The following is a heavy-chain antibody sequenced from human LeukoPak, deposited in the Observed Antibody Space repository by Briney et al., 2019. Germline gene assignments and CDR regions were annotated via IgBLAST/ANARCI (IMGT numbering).Heavy chain of an antibody. D-gene: IGHD3-10*01. CDR2: IYHSGST. J-gene: IGHJ4*02. V-gene: IGHV4-38-2*02. Sequence: SETLSLTCTVSGYSISSGYYWGWIRQPPGKGLEWIGSIYHSGSTYYNPSLKSRVTISVDTSKNQFSLKLSSVTAADTAVYYCARVTMVRGVIPFDYWGQGTLVTVSS. CDR3: ARVTMVRGVIPFDY. CDR1: GYSISSGYY.